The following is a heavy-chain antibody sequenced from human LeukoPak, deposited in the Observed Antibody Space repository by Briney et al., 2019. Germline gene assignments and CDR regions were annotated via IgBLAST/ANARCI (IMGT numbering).Heavy chain of an antibody. D-gene: IGHD6-6*01. V-gene: IGHV3-48*03. J-gene: IGHJ4*02. CDR2: ISSSGSTI. CDR1: RFTFSSYE. Sequence: GGSLRLSCAASRFTFSSYEMNWVRQAPGKGLEWVSYISSSGSTIHYADSVKGRFTISRDNAKNSLYLQMNSLRAEDTAVYYCATESSRSSAFWGQGTLVTVSS. CDR3: ATESSRSSAF.